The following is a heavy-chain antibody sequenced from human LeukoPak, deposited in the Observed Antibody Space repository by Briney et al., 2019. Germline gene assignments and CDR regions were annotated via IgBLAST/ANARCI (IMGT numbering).Heavy chain of an antibody. J-gene: IGHJ4*02. CDR2: FDPEDGET. CDR1: VYTLTELS. V-gene: IGHV1-24*01. D-gene: IGHD4-23*01. CDR3: ATLIDYGGNLYYFDY. Sequence: GASVKVSCKVSVYTLTELSMHWVRQAPGKGLAWMGGFDPEDGETIYAQKFQRRVTMTEDTSTDTDYMELSSLRSEDTAVYYCATLIDYGGNLYYFDYWGQGTLVTVSS.